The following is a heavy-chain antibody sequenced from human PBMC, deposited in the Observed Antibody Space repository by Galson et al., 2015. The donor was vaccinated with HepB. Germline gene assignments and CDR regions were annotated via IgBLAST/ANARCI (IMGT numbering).Heavy chain of an antibody. CDR1: GFTFSNAW. CDR2: IKSKTDGGTT. J-gene: IGHJ3*02. V-gene: IGHV3-15*01. CDR3: TTAAQPILWWLGEAFDI. Sequence: SLRLSCAASGFTFSNAWMSWVRQAPGKGLEWVGRIKSKTDGGTTDYAAPVKGRFTISRDDSKNTLYLQMNSLKTEDTAVYYCTTAAQPILWWLGEAFDIWGQGTMVTVSS. D-gene: IGHD2-21*01.